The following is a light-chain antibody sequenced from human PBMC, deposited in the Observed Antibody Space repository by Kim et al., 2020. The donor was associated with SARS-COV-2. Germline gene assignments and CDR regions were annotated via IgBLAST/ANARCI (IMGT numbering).Light chain of an antibody. J-gene: IGKJ4*01. Sequence: EIVLTQSPATLSVSPGERATLSCAASQTISRNSLAWYQHKPGLAPRLLIYGASTRAADTPDRFGGGGSGADFSLTITRMEPEDFAVYVCQQYGSSPLTFGGGTKLEI. CDR3: QQYGSSPLT. CDR2: GAS. V-gene: IGKV3D-20*01. CDR1: QTISRNS.